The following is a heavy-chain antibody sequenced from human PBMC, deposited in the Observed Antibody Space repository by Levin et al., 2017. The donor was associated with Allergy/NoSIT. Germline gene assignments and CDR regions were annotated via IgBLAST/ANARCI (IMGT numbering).Heavy chain of an antibody. CDR2: ISFDTSNK. D-gene: IGHD1-26*01. J-gene: IGHJ6*04. CDR3: ARGGFSGYDAMGV. V-gene: IGHV3-30-3*01. Sequence: GGSLRLSCEVSGFNFSGYAMHWVRQAPGKGLEWVAVISFDTSNKNYPDSVKGRFTISRDNSKNTLYLQMDILRAEDTAVYYCARGGFSGYDAMGVWGKGTTVTVSS. CDR1: GFNFSGYA.